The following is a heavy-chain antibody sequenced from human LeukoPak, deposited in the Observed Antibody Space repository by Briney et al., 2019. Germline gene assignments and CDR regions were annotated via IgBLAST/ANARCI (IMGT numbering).Heavy chain of an antibody. Sequence: GGSLRLSCAAFGFTFSSYSMNWVRQAPGKGLEWVSSISSSSSYIYYADSVKGRFTISRDNAKNSLYLQMNSLRAEDTAVYYCARDRDILTGYYITDAFDIWGQGTMVTVSS. CDR3: ARDRDILTGYYITDAFDI. J-gene: IGHJ3*02. CDR2: ISSSSSYI. CDR1: GFTFSSYS. V-gene: IGHV3-21*01. D-gene: IGHD3-9*01.